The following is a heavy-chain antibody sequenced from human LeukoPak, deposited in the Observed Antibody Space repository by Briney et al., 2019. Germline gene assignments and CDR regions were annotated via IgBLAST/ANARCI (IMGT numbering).Heavy chain of an antibody. CDR1: GFRFGDYA. D-gene: IGHD4-17*01. J-gene: IGHJ4*02. Sequence: GRSLRLSCTASGFRFGDYAVSWFRQAPGKGLEWVGFIRIKPYGGTTEYAASVKGRFTISRDDSKSIAYLQMNSLKTEDTAVYYCTRDKEYGDPPQTLVYWGQGTLVTVSS. CDR3: TRDKEYGDPPQTLVY. CDR2: IRIKPYGGTT. V-gene: IGHV3-49*03.